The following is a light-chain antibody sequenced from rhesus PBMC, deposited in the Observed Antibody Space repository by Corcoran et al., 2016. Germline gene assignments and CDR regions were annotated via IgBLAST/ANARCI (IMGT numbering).Light chain of an antibody. CDR3: SSYGGSHTHAL. CDR2: DVN. Sequence: QAALTQPPSVSGSPGQSVNISCTGTRIDIGTFNYVSWYRQHPGSAPKLMVYDVNKRPSGISARFSCSKSGTLASLTIFGLQPEDEADYYCSSYGGSHTHALFGGGTRLTVL. V-gene: IGLV2-23*01. J-gene: IGLJ2*01. CDR1: RIDIGTFNY.